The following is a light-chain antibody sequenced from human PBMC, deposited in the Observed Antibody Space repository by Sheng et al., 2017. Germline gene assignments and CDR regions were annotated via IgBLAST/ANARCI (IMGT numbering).Light chain of an antibody. CDR1: QAISASH. CDR2: GAS. Sequence: DIVLTQSPGTLSLSPGEIATLSCRASQAISASHLAWYQQKPGQAPRLLIYGASSRATAIPDRFSGSGSGTDFTLSISRLEPEDFAIYFCQQYTSSHSYSFGQGTKLEIK. J-gene: IGKJ2*03. V-gene: IGKV3-20*01. CDR3: QQYTSSHSYS.